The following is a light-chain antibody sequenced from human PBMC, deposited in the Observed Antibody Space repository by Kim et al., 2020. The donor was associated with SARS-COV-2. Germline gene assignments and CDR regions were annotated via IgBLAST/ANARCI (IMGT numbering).Light chain of an antibody. Sequence: SYELTQPPSVSVSPGQTATITCSGDKLREKYACWYQQKAGQSPVQVIYQDTKRPSGIPDRFSGSNSGNAATLTISGTQAMDEADYYCQAWDSGTVVFGGGTQLTVL. CDR2: QDT. J-gene: IGLJ2*01. V-gene: IGLV3-1*01. CDR1: KLREKY. CDR3: QAWDSGTVV.